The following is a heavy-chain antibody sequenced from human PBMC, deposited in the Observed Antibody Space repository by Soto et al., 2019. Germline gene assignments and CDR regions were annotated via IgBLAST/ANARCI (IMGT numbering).Heavy chain of an antibody. D-gene: IGHD6-19*01. Sequence: PGGSLRLSCAASGFTFSSYAMSWVRQAPGKGLEWVSGISGSGDSTYYADSVKGRFTISRDNSKNTLYLQMNSLRAEDTAVYYCAKGVPGIAVAGTGFFPHWGQGTLVTVSS. J-gene: IGHJ1*01. CDR2: ISGSGDST. CDR1: GFTFSSYA. CDR3: AKGVPGIAVAGTGFFPH. V-gene: IGHV3-23*01.